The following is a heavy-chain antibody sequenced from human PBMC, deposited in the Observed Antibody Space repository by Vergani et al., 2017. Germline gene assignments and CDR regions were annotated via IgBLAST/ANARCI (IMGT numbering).Heavy chain of an antibody. CDR1: GFTFIMHA. J-gene: IGHJ6*03. Sequence: VQLLESGGDLVQPGGSLRLSCAASGFTFIMHAMSWVRQAPGKGLEWVAVISYDGSNKYYADSVKGRFTISRDNSKNTLYLQMNSLRAEDTAVYYCAKESVVPAARYYYYYRDVWGKGTTVTVSS. CDR2: ISYDGSNK. CDR3: AKESVVPAARYYYYYRDV. V-gene: IGHV3-30*18. D-gene: IGHD2-2*01.